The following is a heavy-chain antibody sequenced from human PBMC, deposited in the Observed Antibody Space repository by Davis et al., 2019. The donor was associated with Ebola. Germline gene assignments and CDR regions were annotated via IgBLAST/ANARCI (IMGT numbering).Heavy chain of an antibody. D-gene: IGHD3-9*01. CDR2: INHSGST. CDR1: GGSFSGYY. CDR3: ARGVYDILTSLRGWFDP. V-gene: IGHV4-34*01. J-gene: IGHJ5*02. Sequence: SETLSLTCAVYGGSFSGYYWSWIRQPPGKGLEWIGEINHSGSTNYNPFLKSRVTISVDTSKNQFSLKLSSVTAADTAVYYCARGVYDILTSLRGWFDPWGQGTLVTVSS.